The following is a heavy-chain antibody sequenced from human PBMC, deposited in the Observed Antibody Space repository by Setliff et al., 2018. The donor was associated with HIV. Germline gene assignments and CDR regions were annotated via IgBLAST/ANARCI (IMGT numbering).Heavy chain of an antibody. D-gene: IGHD3-3*01. CDR2: INPNSGGT. Sequence: ASVKVSCKASGYTFTGYYLHWVRQAPGQGPEWMGWINPNSGGTNYAQKLQGGVTMTRDTSTSTAYMELRSLRSDDTAVYYCARVRSGQALDLWGQGTLVTVSS. CDR1: GYTFTGYY. CDR3: ARVRSGQALDL. V-gene: IGHV1-2*02. J-gene: IGHJ5*02.